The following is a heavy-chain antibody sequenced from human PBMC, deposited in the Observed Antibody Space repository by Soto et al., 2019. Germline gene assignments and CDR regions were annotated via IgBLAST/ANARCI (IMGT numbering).Heavy chain of an antibody. CDR1: GFTFDDYT. CDR2: ISWDGGST. CDR3: AKGSPRYYYGMDV. V-gene: IGHV3-43*01. Sequence: SGFTFDDYTMHWVRQAPGKGLEWVSLISWDGGSTYYADSVKGRFTISRDNSKNSLYLQMNSLRTEDTALYYCAKGSPRYYYGMDVRGQGTTVTVSS. J-gene: IGHJ6*02.